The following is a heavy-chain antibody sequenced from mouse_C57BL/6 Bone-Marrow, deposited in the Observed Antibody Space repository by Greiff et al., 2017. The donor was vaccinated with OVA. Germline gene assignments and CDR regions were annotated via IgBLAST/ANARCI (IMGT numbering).Heavy chain of an antibody. CDR3: ASSDGSSPYWYFDV. J-gene: IGHJ1*03. CDR1: GYTFTDYN. V-gene: IGHV1-22*01. CDR2: INPNNGGT. D-gene: IGHD1-1*01. Sequence: EVQLQQSGPELVKPGASVKMSCKASGYTFTDYNMHWVKQSHGKSLEWIGYINPNNGGTSYNQKFKGKATLTVNKSSSTDYMELRSLTSEDSAVYYCASSDGSSPYWYFDVWGTGTTVTVSS.